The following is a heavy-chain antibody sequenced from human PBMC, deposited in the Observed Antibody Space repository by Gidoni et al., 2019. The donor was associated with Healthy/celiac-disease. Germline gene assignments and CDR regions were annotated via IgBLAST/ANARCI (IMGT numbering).Heavy chain of an antibody. D-gene: IGHD3-22*01. J-gene: IGHJ4*02. V-gene: IGHV4-39*01. CDR3: ARQANYYDSSGSFDY. Sequence: QLQLQESGPGLVKPSETLSLTCTVSGGSISSSSYYWGWLRQPPGKGLEWIGSIYYSGSTYYNPSLKSRVTISVDTSKNQFSLKLSSVTAADTAVYYCARQANYYDSSGSFDYWGQGTLVTVSS. CDR2: IYYSGST. CDR1: GGSISSSSYY.